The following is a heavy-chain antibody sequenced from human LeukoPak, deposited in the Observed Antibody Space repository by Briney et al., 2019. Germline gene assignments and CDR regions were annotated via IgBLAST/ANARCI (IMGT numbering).Heavy chain of an antibody. Sequence: GGSLRLSCAASGFTFSSYSMNWVRQAPGKGLEWVSSISSSSSYIHYTDSVKGRFTISRDNAKNSLYLQMNSLRVEDTAVYYCAGINDYGDPTGAFDIWGQGTMVTVSS. J-gene: IGHJ3*02. CDR2: ISSSSSYI. V-gene: IGHV3-21*01. D-gene: IGHD4-17*01. CDR3: AGINDYGDPTGAFDI. CDR1: GFTFSSYS.